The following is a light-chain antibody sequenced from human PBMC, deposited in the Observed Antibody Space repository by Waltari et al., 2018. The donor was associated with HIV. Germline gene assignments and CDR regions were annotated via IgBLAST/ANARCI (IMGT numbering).Light chain of an antibody. CDR1: SSNVGNQG. CDR2: RNN. J-gene: IGLJ2*01. V-gene: IGLV10-54*04. Sequence: QAGLTQPPSVSKALRQTATLTCTGNSSNVGNQGAAWRQQHQGHPPKLLPYRNNNRPSGIPERFAASRSGSIASLNITGRQPEDESDYYCSAWDSSLGEWVFGGGTKLTVL. CDR3: SAWDSSLGEWV.